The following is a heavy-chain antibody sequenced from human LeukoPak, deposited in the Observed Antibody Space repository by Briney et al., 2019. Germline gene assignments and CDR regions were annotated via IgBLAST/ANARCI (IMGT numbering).Heavy chain of an antibody. V-gene: IGHV3-7*01. CDR1: GFTFSSYW. Sequence: GGSLRLSCAASGFTFSSYWMSWVRQAPGKGLEWVANIKQDGSEKYYVDSVKGRFTISRDNAKNSLYLQMNSLRDEDTAVYYCAREEYDFWSGYYYYYMDVWGKGTTVTVSS. CDR3: AREEYDFWSGYYYYYMDV. D-gene: IGHD3-3*01. CDR2: IKQDGSEK. J-gene: IGHJ6*03.